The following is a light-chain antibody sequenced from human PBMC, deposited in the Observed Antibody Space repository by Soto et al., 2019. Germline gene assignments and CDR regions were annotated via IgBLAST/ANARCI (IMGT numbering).Light chain of an antibody. Sequence: DIQMTQSPSTLSASVGDRVAITCRASQNINNWLAWFQQKPGKAPKLLIYEASNLESGVPSRFSGSGSGTEFTLTISSLQPDDFATYYCPQYNTYRLFTFGPGTKVDIK. V-gene: IGKV1-5*03. CDR2: EAS. CDR1: QNINNW. CDR3: PQYNTYRLFT. J-gene: IGKJ3*01.